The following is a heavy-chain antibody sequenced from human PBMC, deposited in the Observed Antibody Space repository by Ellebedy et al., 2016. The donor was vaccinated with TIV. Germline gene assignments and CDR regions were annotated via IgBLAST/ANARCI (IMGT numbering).Heavy chain of an antibody. V-gene: IGHV3-43D*03. Sequence: GESLKISCAASGFTFEDHAMHWVRQAPGKGLEWVSFINWDGGSSSYADSVEGRFTISRDNSKDPLYLQMTSLRAEDTAVYYCARDSVRYFDWSLDYWGQGTLVTVSS. CDR2: INWDGGSS. J-gene: IGHJ4*02. CDR3: ARDSVRYFDWSLDY. D-gene: IGHD3-9*01. CDR1: GFTFEDHA.